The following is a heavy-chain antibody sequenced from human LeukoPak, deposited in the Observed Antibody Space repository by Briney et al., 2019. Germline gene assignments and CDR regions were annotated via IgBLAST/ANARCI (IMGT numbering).Heavy chain of an antibody. V-gene: IGHV3-7*01. Sequence: GGSLRLSCAASGFTFSGYWISWVRQAPGKGLEWVANIKQDGSEKNYVGSVKGRLTISRDNAKNSLYLEMNSLRAEDTAVYYCARDEPMGSYWGQGTLVTVSS. CDR2: IKQDGSEK. CDR3: ARDEPMGSY. D-gene: IGHD3-10*01. CDR1: GFTFSGYW. J-gene: IGHJ4*02.